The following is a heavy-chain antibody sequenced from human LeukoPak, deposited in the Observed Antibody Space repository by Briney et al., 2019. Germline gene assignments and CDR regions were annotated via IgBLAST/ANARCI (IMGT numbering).Heavy chain of an antibody. D-gene: IGHD6-19*01. CDR3: AGVYSSGWSYYYYYMDV. CDR1: GFTFSSYW. V-gene: IGHV3-7*01. J-gene: IGHJ6*03. CDR2: VKQDGSEK. Sequence: GGSLRLSCAASGFTFSSYWMSWVRQAPGKGLEWVANVKQDGSEKYYVDSVKGRFTISRDNAKNSLYLQMNSLRAEDTAVYYCAGVYSSGWSYYYYYMDVWGKGTTVTVSS.